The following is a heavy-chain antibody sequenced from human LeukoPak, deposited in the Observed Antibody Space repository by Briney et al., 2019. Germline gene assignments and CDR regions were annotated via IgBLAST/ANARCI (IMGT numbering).Heavy chain of an antibody. Sequence: KPSETLSLTCTVSGASISSRIYYWGWIRQSPGKGLEWIGNMYYSGSTHYSPSLNSRVTIPRQTSKNQVSLKLSSVTAADSAVYYCERLEDSGGYRFDYWGQGALVTVSS. CDR2: MYYSGST. CDR1: GASISSRIYY. D-gene: IGHD3-22*01. CDR3: ERLEDSGGYRFDY. V-gene: IGHV4-39*01. J-gene: IGHJ4*02.